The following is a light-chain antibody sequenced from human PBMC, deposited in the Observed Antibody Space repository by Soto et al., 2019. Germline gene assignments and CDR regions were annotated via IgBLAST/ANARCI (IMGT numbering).Light chain of an antibody. Sequence: QSALTQPPSASGSPGQSVTISCTGTSSDVGGYNYVSWYQQYPGKAPKVMIYEVSKRPSGVPDRFSGSKSGNTASLTISGLQAEDEADYYCCSYTRTSNHYFFGSGTKLTVL. CDR3: CSYTRTSNHYF. CDR2: EVS. CDR1: SSDVGGYNY. V-gene: IGLV2-8*01. J-gene: IGLJ1*01.